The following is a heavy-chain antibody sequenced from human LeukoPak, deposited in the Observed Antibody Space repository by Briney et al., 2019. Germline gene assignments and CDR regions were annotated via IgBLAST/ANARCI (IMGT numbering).Heavy chain of an antibody. Sequence: GGSLRLSCAASGFTFSSYSIHWVRQAPGKGLGWVAVISYDGSKKHFADSVEGRFTISRDNSKNTLYLQMNSLRAEDTAVYYCAKDAHAFNSYGYFNWFDPWGQGTLVTVSS. CDR1: GFTFSSYS. CDR3: AKDAHAFNSYGYFNWFDP. CDR2: ISYDGSKK. J-gene: IGHJ5*02. D-gene: IGHD5-18*01. V-gene: IGHV3-30-3*01.